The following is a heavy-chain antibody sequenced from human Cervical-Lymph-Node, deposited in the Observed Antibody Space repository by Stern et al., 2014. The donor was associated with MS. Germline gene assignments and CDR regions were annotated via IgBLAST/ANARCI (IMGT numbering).Heavy chain of an antibody. D-gene: IGHD1-1*01. CDR3: ARERGNNWFDP. CDR2: IWYDGSNK. V-gene: IGHV3-33*01. CDR1: GFTFSSYG. J-gene: IGHJ5*02. Sequence: QVQLVESGGGVVQPGRSLRLSCAASGFTFSSYGMHWVRQAPGKGLEWVAVIWYDGSNKYYADSVKGRFTISRDNSKNTLYLQMNSLRAEDTAVYYCARERGNNWFDPWGQGTLVTVSS.